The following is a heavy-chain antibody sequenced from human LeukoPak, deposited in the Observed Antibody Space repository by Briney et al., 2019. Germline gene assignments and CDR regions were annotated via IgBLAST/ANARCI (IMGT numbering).Heavy chain of an antibody. CDR1: GYSISSGYY. J-gene: IGHJ5*02. CDR2: IYHSGST. D-gene: IGHD3-9*01. Sequence: SETLSLTCTVSGYSISSGYYWGWIRQPPGKGLEWIESIYHSGSTNYNPSLKSRVTISVDTSKNQFSLKLSSVTAADTAVYYCARGYHDMRFDPWGQGTLVTVSS. CDR3: ARGYHDMRFDP. V-gene: IGHV4-38-2*02.